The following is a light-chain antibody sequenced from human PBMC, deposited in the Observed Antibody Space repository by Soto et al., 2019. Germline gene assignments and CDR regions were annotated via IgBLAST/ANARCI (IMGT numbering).Light chain of an antibody. CDR2: DAS. CDR1: QGIGST. Sequence: IWMTQSPAALSVSTGERATLSCRASQGIGSTLAWYQQKPGQTPKLLIYDASTKATGVPARFSGGGSGTEFTLTICSLQSEDFTVYYCQQYHIWPAFGQGTKVDIK. J-gene: IGKJ1*01. CDR3: QQYHIWPA. V-gene: IGKV3-15*01.